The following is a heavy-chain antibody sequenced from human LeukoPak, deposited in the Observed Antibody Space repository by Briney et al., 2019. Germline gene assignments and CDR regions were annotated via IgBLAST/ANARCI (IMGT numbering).Heavy chain of an antibody. CDR2: ISGAGGTT. V-gene: IGHV3-23*01. D-gene: IGHD3-22*01. Sequence: GGSLRLSCAASGFTFSTFDMSWVRQAPGKGLQWVSTISGAGGTTLFEAVVKGLFSISRDNSNNKVFLQMNSLRVEDTAVYYCAKASDFDSSGFPIDVFDFWGQGLLVSVAS. CDR1: GFTFSTFD. J-gene: IGHJ4*02. CDR3: AKASDFDSSGFPIDVFDF.